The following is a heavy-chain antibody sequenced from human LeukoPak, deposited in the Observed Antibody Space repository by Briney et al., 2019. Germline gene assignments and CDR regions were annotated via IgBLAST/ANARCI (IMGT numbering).Heavy chain of an antibody. CDR3: ARGYVTGTTAAACYFDY. D-gene: IGHD1-20*01. V-gene: IGHV1-2*02. Sequence: ASVKVSCKASGYTSTTYYMHWVRQAPGQGPEWMGWINPNSGGTNYAQKFQGRVTMTRDTSISTVYMELNRLTSDDTAVYYCARGYVTGTTAAACYFDYWGQGTPVTVSS. CDR1: GYTSTTYY. CDR2: INPNSGGT. J-gene: IGHJ4*02.